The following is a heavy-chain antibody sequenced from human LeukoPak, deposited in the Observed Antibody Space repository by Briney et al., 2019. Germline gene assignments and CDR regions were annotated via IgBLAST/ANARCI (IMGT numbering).Heavy chain of an antibody. CDR2: ISSSGSTI. CDR3: ATLYDFWSGYLDY. Sequence: GGSLRLSCAASGFTFSDYYMSWIRQAPGKGLEWVLYISSSGSTIYYADSVKGRFTISRDNAKNSLYLQMNSLRAEDTAVYYCATLYDFWSGYLDYWGQGTLVTVSS. D-gene: IGHD3-3*01. J-gene: IGHJ4*02. V-gene: IGHV3-11*01. CDR1: GFTFSDYY.